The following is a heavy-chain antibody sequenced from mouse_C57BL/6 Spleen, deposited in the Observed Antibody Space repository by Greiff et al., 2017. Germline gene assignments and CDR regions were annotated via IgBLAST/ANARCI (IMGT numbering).Heavy chain of an antibody. V-gene: IGHV1-74*01. Sequence: QVQLQQPGAELVKPGASVKVSCKASGYTFTSYWSHCVMQRPGQGLEWIGRFHPSDSDTNYNQKFKGKATFTVDKSSSTVYMQLSCLTSEDSAVYYCAIDNTTADYFDYWGQGTTLTVSS. CDR1: GYTFTSYW. J-gene: IGHJ2*01. CDR2: FHPSDSDT. CDR3: AIDNTTADYFDY. D-gene: IGHD1-2*01.